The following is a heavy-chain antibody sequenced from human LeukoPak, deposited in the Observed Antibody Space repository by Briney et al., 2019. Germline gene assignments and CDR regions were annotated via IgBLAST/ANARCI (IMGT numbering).Heavy chain of an antibody. J-gene: IGHJ6*02. D-gene: IGHD6-13*01. CDR3: AKDSRGVKAAAGPYDYGMGV. Sequence: GGSLRLSCAASGFAFSSYGMHWVRQAPGKGLEWVAVISYDGSNKYYADSVKGRFTISRDNSKNTLYLQMNSLRAEDTAVYYCAKDSRGVKAAAGPYDYGMGVWGQGTTVTVSS. V-gene: IGHV3-30*18. CDR2: ISYDGSNK. CDR1: GFAFSSYG.